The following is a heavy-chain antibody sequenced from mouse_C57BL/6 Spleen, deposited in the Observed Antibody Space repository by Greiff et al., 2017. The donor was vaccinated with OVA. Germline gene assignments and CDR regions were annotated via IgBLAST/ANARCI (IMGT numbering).Heavy chain of an antibody. V-gene: IGHV1-82*01. J-gene: IGHJ1*03. D-gene: IGHD1-1*01. Sequence: QVQLKESGPELVKPGASVKISCKASGYAFSSSWMNWVKQRPGKGLEWIGRIYPGDGDTNYNGKFKGKATLTADKSSSTAYMQLSSLTSEDSAVYFCARKGDYGSSLDWYFDVWGTGTTVTVSS. CDR2: IYPGDGDT. CDR3: ARKGDYGSSLDWYFDV. CDR1: GYAFSSSW.